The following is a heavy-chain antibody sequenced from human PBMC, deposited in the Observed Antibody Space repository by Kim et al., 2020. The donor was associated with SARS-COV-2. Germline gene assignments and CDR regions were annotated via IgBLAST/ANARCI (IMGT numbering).Heavy chain of an antibody. CDR2: IYSGDST. J-gene: IGHJ4*02. CDR3: ARVRAYGSGYFDY. Sequence: GGSLRLSCAASGFTVSSNYMSWVRQAPGKGLEWVSVIYSGDSTDYADSVKGRFTISRHNSKNTLYLQMNSLRAEDTAVYYCARVRAYGSGYFDYWGQGTLVTVSS. V-gene: IGHV3-53*04. CDR1: GFTVSSNY. D-gene: IGHD3-10*01.